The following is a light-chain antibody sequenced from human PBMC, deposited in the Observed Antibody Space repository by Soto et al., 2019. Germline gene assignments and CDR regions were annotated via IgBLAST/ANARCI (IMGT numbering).Light chain of an antibody. CDR2: GAS. Sequence: EVVLTQSPGTRPLSPGERATLSCRDSQSISSSNLAWYQQRPGQAPRLLIYGASIRATGVADRFIGSGSGTDFTLTISRLEPEDFAVYYCQHYGGSPLTFGQGTKVEIK. V-gene: IGKV3-20*01. J-gene: IGKJ1*01. CDR1: QSISSSN. CDR3: QHYGGSPLT.